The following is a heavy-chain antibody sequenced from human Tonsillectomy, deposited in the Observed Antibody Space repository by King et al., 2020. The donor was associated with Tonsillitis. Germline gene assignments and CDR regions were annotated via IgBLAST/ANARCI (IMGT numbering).Heavy chain of an antibody. CDR3: ATSWELGSNYFDY. CDR2: INSYNGNT. V-gene: IGHV1-18*01. CDR1: GYTFPSYG. Sequence: QLVESGPEVKKPGASLKVSCKASGYTFPSYGISWVRQAPGQGLEWMGWINSYNGNTNYAQKLRGRVTMTTDTSTTTAYMELRSLRSDDTAVYYCATSWELGSNYFDYWGQGTLVTVSS. D-gene: IGHD1-26*01. J-gene: IGHJ4*02.